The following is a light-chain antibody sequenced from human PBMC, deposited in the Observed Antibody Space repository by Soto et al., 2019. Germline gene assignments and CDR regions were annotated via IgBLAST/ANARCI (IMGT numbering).Light chain of an antibody. V-gene: IGLV2-14*01. J-gene: IGLJ3*02. CDR1: NRDIGDYNL. CDR2: EVR. CDR3: SSYTTTSTLL. Sequence: QSALTQPASVSGSLGQSITISCTGSNRDIGDYNLVSWYQQYPDTAPKLIIYEVRNRPSGVSYRFTGSRSGNTASLTISALQADDESTFYCSSYTTTSTLLFGGGTKLTVL.